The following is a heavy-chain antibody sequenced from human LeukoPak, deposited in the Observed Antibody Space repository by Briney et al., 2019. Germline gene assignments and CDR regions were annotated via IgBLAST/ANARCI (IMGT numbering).Heavy chain of an antibody. CDR3: ARDLFWSFDY. J-gene: IGHJ4*02. CDR2: IKQDGSEK. D-gene: IGHD1-1*01. Sequence: GSLRLSCTTSGFNFGVYSISWVRQAPGKGLEWVANIKQDGSEKYYVDSVKGRFTISRDNAKNSLYLQMNSLRAEDTAVYYCARDLFWSFDYWGQGSLVTVSS. CDR1: GFNFGVYS. V-gene: IGHV3-7*01.